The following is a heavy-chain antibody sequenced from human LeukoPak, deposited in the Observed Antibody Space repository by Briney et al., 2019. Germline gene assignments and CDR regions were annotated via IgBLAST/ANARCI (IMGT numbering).Heavy chain of an antibody. CDR2: IKQDGSEK. CDR1: GFTLSSNW. D-gene: IGHD2-21*02. V-gene: IGHV3-7*03. J-gene: IGHJ4*02. CDR3: ARLTPVFCGGDCFTLDY. Sequence: GGSLRLSCVVSGFTLSSNWMSWVRQAPGKEPEWVAKIKQDGSEKYYVDSVKGRFTISRDNAKNSVYLQMNSLRAEDTAVYYCARLTPVFCGGDCFTLDYWGQGTLVTVSS.